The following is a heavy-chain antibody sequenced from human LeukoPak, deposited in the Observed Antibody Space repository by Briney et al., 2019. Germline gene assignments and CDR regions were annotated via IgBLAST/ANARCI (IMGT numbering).Heavy chain of an antibody. CDR2: INHSGST. CDR1: GGSFSGYY. J-gene: IGHJ4*02. V-gene: IGHV4-34*01. Sequence: PSETLSLTCAVYGGSFSGYYWSWIRQPPGKGLEWIGEINHSGSTNYNPSLKSRVTISVDTSKNQFSLKLSSVTAADTAVYYCASSTLGRYYYGSGSYSSPFDYWGQGTLVTVSS. CDR3: ASSTLGRYYYGSGSYSSPFDY. D-gene: IGHD3-10*01.